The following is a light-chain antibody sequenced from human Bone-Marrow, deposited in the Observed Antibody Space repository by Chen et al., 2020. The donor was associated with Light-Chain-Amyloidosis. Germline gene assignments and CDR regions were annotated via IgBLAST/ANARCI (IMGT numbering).Light chain of an antibody. CDR3: QQYYGPPFT. J-gene: IGKJ3*01. CDR1: RAIGNY. CDR2: SSS. V-gene: IGKV1-39*01. Sequence: DIQLTQSPSSLSASVGDKVTVTCRASRAIGNYLNWYQQKAGSAPKLLIFSSSTLQSGVPSRFSGSGSETDFTLTINSLQPEDFASYFCQQYYGPPFTFGPGTKVDIK.